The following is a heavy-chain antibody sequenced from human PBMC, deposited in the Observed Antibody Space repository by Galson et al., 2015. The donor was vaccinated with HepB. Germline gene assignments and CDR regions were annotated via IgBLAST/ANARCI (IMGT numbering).Heavy chain of an antibody. D-gene: IGHD3-9*01. CDR1: GFTFSSYA. V-gene: IGHV3-30-3*01. Sequence: SLRLSCAASGFTFSSYAMHWVRQAPGKGLEWVAVISYDGSNKYYADSVKGRFTISRDNSKNTLYLQMNSLRAEDTAVYYCATSPYYDILTGYPLTLIDYWGQGTLVTVSS. CDR2: ISYDGSNK. J-gene: IGHJ4*02. CDR3: ATSPYYDILTGYPLTLIDY.